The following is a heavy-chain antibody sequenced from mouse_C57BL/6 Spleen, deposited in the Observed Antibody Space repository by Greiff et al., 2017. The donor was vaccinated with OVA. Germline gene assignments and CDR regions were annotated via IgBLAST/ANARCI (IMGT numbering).Heavy chain of an antibody. Sequence: DVKLVESEGGLVQPGSSMKLSCTASGFTFSDYYMAWVRQVPEKGLEWVANINYDGSSTYYLDSLKSRFIISRDNAKNILYLQMSSLKSEDTATYYCAREAPYGSSLRWYFDVWGTGTTVTVSS. CDR2: INYDGSST. D-gene: IGHD1-1*01. J-gene: IGHJ1*03. CDR3: AREAPYGSSLRWYFDV. CDR1: GFTFSDYY. V-gene: IGHV5-16*01.